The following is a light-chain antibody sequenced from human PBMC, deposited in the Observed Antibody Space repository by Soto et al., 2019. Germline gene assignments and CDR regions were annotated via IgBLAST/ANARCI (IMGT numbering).Light chain of an antibody. J-gene: IGLJ2*01. V-gene: IGLV2-14*03. Sequence: QSALTQPASVSGSPGQSITISCTGTSSDVGGFNYVSWYQQHPGKAPKLLIYDVSDRPSGVSNRFSASKSGNTASLTISGLQAEDEADYYCSSYTSSSTSHVLFGGGTKLTVL. CDR1: SSDVGGFNY. CDR3: SSYTSSSTSHVL. CDR2: DVS.